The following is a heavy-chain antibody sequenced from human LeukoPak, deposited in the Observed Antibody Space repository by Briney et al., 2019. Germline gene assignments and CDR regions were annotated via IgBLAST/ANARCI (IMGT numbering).Heavy chain of an antibody. J-gene: IGHJ4*02. D-gene: IGHD5-18*01. CDR1: GFTFSNYY. Sequence: GGSLRLSCAASGFTFSNYYMGWIRQAPGKGLEWISHISGRSSDTKYADSVKGRFTISRDSSKSTLYLQMSCLRPEDTAVYYCVKSMREYSYGSPDYFYYWGQGTLVTVSS. CDR2: ISGRSSDT. CDR3: VKSMREYSYGSPDYFYY. V-gene: IGHV3-11*06.